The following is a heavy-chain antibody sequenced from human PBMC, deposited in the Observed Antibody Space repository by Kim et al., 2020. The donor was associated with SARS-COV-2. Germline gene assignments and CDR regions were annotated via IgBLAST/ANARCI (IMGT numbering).Heavy chain of an antibody. V-gene: IGHV3-11*03. CDR1: GFTFSDYY. CDR2: ISSSGGFA. J-gene: IGHJ4*02. Sequence: GGSLRLSCTASGFTFSDYYMTWIRQAPGKGLECISYISSSGGFANYADSVKGRFTISRDNAKNSLYLQMNSLRAEDTAVYYCVRGPPHTYYDSSDHRRNYWGQGTLVTVSS. CDR3: VRGPPHTYYDSSDHRRNY. D-gene: IGHD3-22*01.